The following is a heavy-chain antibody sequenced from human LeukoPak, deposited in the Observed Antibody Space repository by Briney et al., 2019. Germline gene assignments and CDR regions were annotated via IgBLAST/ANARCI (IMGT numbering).Heavy chain of an antibody. J-gene: IGHJ4*02. CDR2: ITTSDGNT. CDR1: GFTFDDYA. V-gene: IGHV3-23*01. Sequence: PGGSLRLSCAASGFTFDDYAMHWVRQAPGKGLEWVSTITTSDGNTYYADSVKGRFTVSRDNSKNTLFLQMNSLRAEDAAVYYCVRGNDYGGPHYWGQGTLVTVSS. CDR3: VRGNDYGGPHY. D-gene: IGHD4-23*01.